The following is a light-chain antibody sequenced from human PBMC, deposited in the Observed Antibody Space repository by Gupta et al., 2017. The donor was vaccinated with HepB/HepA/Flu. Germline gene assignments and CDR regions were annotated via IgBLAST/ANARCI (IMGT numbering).Light chain of an antibody. V-gene: IGKV3-20*01. Sequence: EIVLTQSPHTLSLSPGERATLSCRASQTVSSTYLAWYQQKPGQAPRLLIYGASNRATDIPDRFGGSGSGTDFTLSVSRLEPEEFAVYYCQLYGSSPLPVTFGGGTTVEMK. J-gene: IGKJ4*01. CDR2: GAS. CDR3: QLYGSSPLPVT. CDR1: QTVSSTY.